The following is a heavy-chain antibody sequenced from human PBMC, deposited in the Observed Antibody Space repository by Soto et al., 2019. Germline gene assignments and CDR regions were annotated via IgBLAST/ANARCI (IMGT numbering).Heavy chain of an antibody. J-gene: IGHJ3*02. Sequence: SQTLSLTCAISGDSVSSNSAAWNWIRQSPSRGLECLGRTYYRSKWYNDYAVSVKSRITINPDTSKNQFSLQLNSVTPEDTAVYYCARDEGYVWGSYRKMDAFDIWGQGTIVTVSS. CDR2: TYYRSKWYN. CDR1: GDSVSSNSAA. D-gene: IGHD3-16*02. CDR3: ARDEGYVWGSYRKMDAFDI. V-gene: IGHV6-1*01.